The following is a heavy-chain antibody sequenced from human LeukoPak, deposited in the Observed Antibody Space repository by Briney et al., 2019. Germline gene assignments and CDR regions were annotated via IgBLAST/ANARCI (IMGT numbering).Heavy chain of an antibody. Sequence: GGSLRLSCATSGFTFSRYAMHWVRQAPGKGLEWVALISYDANIGSNKYYADSVKGRFTISRDNSKNTLYLQMNSLRAEDTAVYYCARDSASQLERRSRLGYWGQGTLVTVSS. V-gene: IGHV3-30-3*01. D-gene: IGHD1-1*01. J-gene: IGHJ4*02. CDR3: ARDSASQLERRSRLGY. CDR1: GFTFSRYA. CDR2: ISYDANIGSNK.